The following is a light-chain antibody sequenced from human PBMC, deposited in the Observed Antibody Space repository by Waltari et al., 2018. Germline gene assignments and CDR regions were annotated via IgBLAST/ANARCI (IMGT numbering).Light chain of an antibody. J-gene: IGKJ1*01. CDR1: RRVGASC. CDR2: GTS. Sequence: PGETATLPCRASRRVGASCLAWYHQRPGQSPRLLIYGTSTRATGIPDRFSGDGSGTDFTLIIRRLEPEDLGVYFCHQYDQTPWTFGQGTTVE. CDR3: HQYDQTPWT. V-gene: IGKV3-20*01.